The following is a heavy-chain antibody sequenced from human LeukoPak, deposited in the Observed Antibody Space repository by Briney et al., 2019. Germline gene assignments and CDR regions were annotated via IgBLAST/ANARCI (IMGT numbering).Heavy chain of an antibody. V-gene: IGHV3-9*01. CDR2: ISWNSGSI. J-gene: IGHJ4*02. Sequence: GRSLRLSCAASGFTFDDYAMHWVRQAPGKGLEWVSGISWNSGSIGYADSVKGRFTIPRDNAKNSLYLQMNSLRAEDTALYYCAKYLAHYGSDTFDYWGQGTLVTVSS. CDR1: GFTFDDYA. D-gene: IGHD3-10*01. CDR3: AKYLAHYGSDTFDY.